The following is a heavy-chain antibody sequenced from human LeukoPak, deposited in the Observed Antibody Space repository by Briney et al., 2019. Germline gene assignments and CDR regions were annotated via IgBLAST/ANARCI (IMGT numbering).Heavy chain of an antibody. J-gene: IGHJ4*02. V-gene: IGHV3-13*01. Sequence: GGSLRLSCAASGFTFSDHAMHWARQAPGKGLEWVSAVGIAADTFYPGSVKGRFTISRENAKNSLYLQMNSLRVEDTAVYYCARYVTALDYWGQGTLVTVSS. CDR1: GFTFSDHA. D-gene: IGHD2-21*02. CDR3: ARYVTALDY. CDR2: VGIAADT.